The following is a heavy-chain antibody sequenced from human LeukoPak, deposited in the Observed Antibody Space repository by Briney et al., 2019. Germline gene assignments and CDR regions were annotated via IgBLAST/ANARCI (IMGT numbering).Heavy chain of an antibody. CDR1: GFTFSGYW. CDR2: INQAASEK. Sequence: GGSLRLSCAASGFTFSGYWVTRVRQAPGKGLEWVANINQAASEKYYVGSVKGRFTISRDNAKNSLYLQMNSLRAEDTAVYYCASYYYGSGTSLGYWGQGTLVTVSP. J-gene: IGHJ4*02. D-gene: IGHD3-10*01. V-gene: IGHV3-7*01. CDR3: ASYYYGSGTSLGY.